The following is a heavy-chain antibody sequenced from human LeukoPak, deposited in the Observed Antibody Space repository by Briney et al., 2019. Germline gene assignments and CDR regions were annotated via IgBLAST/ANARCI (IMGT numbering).Heavy chain of an antibody. CDR1: GGSISSGDYY. D-gene: IGHD3-22*01. J-gene: IGHJ3*02. V-gene: IGHV4-30-4*01. Sequence: SETLSLTCTVSGGSISSGDYYWSWIRQPLGKGLEWIGYIYYSGSTYYNPSLKSRVTISVDTSKNQFSLKLSSVTAADTAVYYSARVARKLGYYAAFDIWGQGTMVTVSS. CDR3: ARVARKLGYYAAFDI. CDR2: IYYSGST.